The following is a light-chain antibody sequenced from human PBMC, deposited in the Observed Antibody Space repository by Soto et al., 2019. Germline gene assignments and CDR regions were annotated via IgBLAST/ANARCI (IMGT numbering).Light chain of an antibody. CDR1: SSNIGTGFD. V-gene: IGLV1-40*01. Sequence: QSVLTQPPSVSRAPGQRVTISCTRSSSNIGTGFDVHWYQQLPGSAPKLLIYSNNNRPSGVPDRFSVSRSATSASLAITGLQAADEADYYCQSYDSSLSAYVFGTATKLTVL. CDR3: QSYDSSLSAYV. CDR2: SNN. J-gene: IGLJ1*01.